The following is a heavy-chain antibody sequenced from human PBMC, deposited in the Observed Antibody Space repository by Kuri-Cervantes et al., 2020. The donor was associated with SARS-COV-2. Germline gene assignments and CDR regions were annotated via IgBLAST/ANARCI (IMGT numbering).Heavy chain of an antibody. J-gene: IGHJ1*01. CDR1: GFTFSSYW. Sequence: GESLKISCAASGFTFSSYWMSWVRQAPGKGLEWVAVISYDGSNKYYADSVKGRFTISRDNSKNTLYLQMNTLKTEDTAMFYCARDASYSGSYGSFQHWGQGTLVTVSS. CDR2: ISYDGSNK. D-gene: IGHD1-26*01. V-gene: IGHV3-30*01. CDR3: ARDASYSGSYGSFQH.